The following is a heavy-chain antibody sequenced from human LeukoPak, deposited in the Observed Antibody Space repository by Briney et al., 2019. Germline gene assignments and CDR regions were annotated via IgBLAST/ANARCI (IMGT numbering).Heavy chain of an antibody. Sequence: QPGGSLRLSCAASGFTFSSYAMSWVRQAPGKGLEWVSAISGSGGSTYYADSVKGRFTISRDNSKNTLYLQMSSLRAEDTAVYYCAKFPKRVIVGAARYFDYWGQGTLVTVSS. CDR3: AKFPKRVIVGAARYFDY. V-gene: IGHV3-23*01. CDR1: GFTFSSYA. D-gene: IGHD1-26*01. CDR2: ISGSGGST. J-gene: IGHJ4*02.